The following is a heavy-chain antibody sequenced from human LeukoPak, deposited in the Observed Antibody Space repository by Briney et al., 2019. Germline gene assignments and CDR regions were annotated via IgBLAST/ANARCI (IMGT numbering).Heavy chain of an antibody. CDR2: IIPIFGTA. CDR1: GGTFSSYA. Sequence: SVKVSCKASGGTFSSYAISWVRQAPGQGLEWMGGIIPIFGTANYAQKFQGRVTITADESTSTAYMELSSLRSEDTAVYYCARDRSGSYSFDYWGQGTLVTVSS. CDR3: ARDRSGSYSFDY. D-gene: IGHD1-26*01. J-gene: IGHJ4*02. V-gene: IGHV1-69*13.